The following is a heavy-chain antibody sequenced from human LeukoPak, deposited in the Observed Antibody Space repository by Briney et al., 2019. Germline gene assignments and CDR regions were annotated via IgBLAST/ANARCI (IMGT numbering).Heavy chain of an antibody. CDR1: GFTFSSYE. V-gene: IGHV3-48*03. CDR3: ARRTYVDY. J-gene: IGHJ4*02. Sequence: PGGSLRLSCAASGFTFSSYEMNWVRQAPGKGLEWVSYISTSGGSTNYADSVKGRFTISRDNAKNSLYLQMNSLRAEDTALYCCARRTYVDYWGQGTLVTVSS. CDR2: ISTSGGST. D-gene: IGHD3-16*01.